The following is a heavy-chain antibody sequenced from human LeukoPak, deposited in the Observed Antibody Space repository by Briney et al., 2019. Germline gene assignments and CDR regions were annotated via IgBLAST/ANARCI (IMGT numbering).Heavy chain of an antibody. Sequence: SETLSLTCAVYGGSFSGYYWNWIRQPPGKGLEWIGEINHSGSTNHNPSLESRVTMSVDMSKNQFFLKLSSVTAADTAVYYCARRAYFYASGSLNWFDPWGQGTLVTVSS. CDR3: ARRAYFYASGSLNWFDP. CDR2: INHSGST. CDR1: GGSFSGYY. D-gene: IGHD3-10*01. J-gene: IGHJ5*02. V-gene: IGHV4-34*01.